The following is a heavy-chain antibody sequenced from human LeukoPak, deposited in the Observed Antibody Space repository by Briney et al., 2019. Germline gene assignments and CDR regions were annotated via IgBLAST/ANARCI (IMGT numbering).Heavy chain of an antibody. Sequence: PGGSLRLSCAASGFSFNNYAMYWVRQAPGKGLEWVGLISYDGGDKYYAESMKGRITISRDNAENTLYLQMNNLRPDDTAFYFCVKEGVEYSYSYGDYWGQGTLVTVSS. CDR1: GFSFNNYA. CDR2: ISYDGGDK. D-gene: IGHD3-16*01. V-gene: IGHV3-30*18. CDR3: VKEGVEYSYSYGDY. J-gene: IGHJ4*02.